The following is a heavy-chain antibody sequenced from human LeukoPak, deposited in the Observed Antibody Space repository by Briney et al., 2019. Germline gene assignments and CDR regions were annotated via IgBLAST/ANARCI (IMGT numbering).Heavy chain of an antibody. CDR1: GGSISSYY. CDR2: IYYSGST. D-gene: IGHD3-10*01. V-gene: IGHV4-39*07. CDR3: ARVGRYGGDAFDI. Sequence: SETLSLTCTVSGGSISSYYWSWIRQPPGKGLEWIGSIYYSGSTYYNPSLKSRVTISVDTSKNQFSLKLSSVTAADTAVYYCARVGRYGGDAFDIWGQGTMVTVSS. J-gene: IGHJ3*02.